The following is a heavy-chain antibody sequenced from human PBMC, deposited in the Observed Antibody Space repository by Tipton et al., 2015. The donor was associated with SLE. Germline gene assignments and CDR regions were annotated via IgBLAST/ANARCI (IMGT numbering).Heavy chain of an antibody. V-gene: IGHV4-4*02. CDR1: GGSIRSNNW. D-gene: IGHD1-26*01. J-gene: IGHJ3*02. Sequence: TLSLTCAVSGGSIRSNNWWSWVRQSPGKGLEWIGEINHSGSTYYNPSLKSRVTISVDTSKKQFSLKLNSVTAADTAVYYCAREWDGGSYTFDAFDIWGQGTMVTVSS. CDR2: INHSGST. CDR3: AREWDGGSYTFDAFDI.